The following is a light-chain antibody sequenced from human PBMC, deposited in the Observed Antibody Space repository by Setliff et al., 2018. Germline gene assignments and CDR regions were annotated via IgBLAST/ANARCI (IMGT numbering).Light chain of an antibody. CDR1: GSDVGTSKY. CDR3: SIHRSRGYV. V-gene: IGLV2-14*03. Sequence: QSALAQSASVSGSPGQSITISCTGTGSDVGTSKYVSWYQQHSGKAPKLIIYDVTTRPSGVSNRFSGSKSGNTASLTISGLQAEDEADYYCSIHRSRGYVFGTGTKVTVL. J-gene: IGLJ1*01. CDR2: DVT.